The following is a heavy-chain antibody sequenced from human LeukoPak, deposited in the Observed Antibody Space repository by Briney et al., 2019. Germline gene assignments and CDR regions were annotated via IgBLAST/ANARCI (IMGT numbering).Heavy chain of an antibody. J-gene: IGHJ4*02. CDR2: INLNSGGT. D-gene: IGHD3-9*01. V-gene: IGHV1-2*02. CDR1: GYTFTGYY. CDR3: ARSPDILTGENFDF. Sequence: ASVKVSCKASGYTFTGYYIHWVRQAPGQRLEWMGWINLNSGGTNDAQKFQGRVTMTRDTSISTAYMELSRLRSGDTAVYYCARSPDILTGENFDFWGQGTLVTVSS.